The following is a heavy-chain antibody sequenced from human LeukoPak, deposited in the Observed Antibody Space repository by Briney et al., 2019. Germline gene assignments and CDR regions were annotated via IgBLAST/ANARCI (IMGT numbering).Heavy chain of an antibody. J-gene: IGHJ3*02. Sequence: GGSLILSCAAPGFTFSSYAISRVRQAPGHLLPLVSAISGSGGSTYYADSVKGRFTISRDNSKNTLYLQMNSLRAEDTAVYYCARGRGADAFDIWGQGTMVTVSS. V-gene: IGHV3-23*01. CDR2: ISGSGGST. D-gene: IGHD3-10*01. CDR3: ARGRGADAFDI. CDR1: GFTFSSYA.